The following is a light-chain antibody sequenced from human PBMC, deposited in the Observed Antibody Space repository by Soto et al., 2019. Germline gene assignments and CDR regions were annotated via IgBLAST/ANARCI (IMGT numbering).Light chain of an antibody. Sequence: EVVLTQSPATLSVSPGEGVTLSCRASQSFSSRYLAWYQQKPGQAPRLLIYAASNRATGIPDRFSGSGSGTDFTLTISRLEPEDFAVYYCQQYNNWTFGQGTKVDIK. V-gene: IGKV3D-20*02. CDR2: AAS. CDR1: QSFSSRY. CDR3: QQYNNWT. J-gene: IGKJ1*01.